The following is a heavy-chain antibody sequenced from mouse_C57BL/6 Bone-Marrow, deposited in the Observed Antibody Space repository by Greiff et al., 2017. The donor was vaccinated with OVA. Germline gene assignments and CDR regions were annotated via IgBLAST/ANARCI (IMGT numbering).Heavy chain of an antibody. Sequence: EVQLQQSGPELVKPGASVKIPCKASGYTFTDYNMDWVKQSHGKSLEWIGDINPNNGGTIYNQKFKGKATLTVDKSSSTAYMQLRSLTSEDTAVYYSAIEYSNSWYFDVWGTGTTVTVSS. CDR2: INPNNGGT. CDR3: AIEYSNSWYFDV. V-gene: IGHV1-18*01. J-gene: IGHJ1*03. D-gene: IGHD2-5*01. CDR1: GYTFTDYN.